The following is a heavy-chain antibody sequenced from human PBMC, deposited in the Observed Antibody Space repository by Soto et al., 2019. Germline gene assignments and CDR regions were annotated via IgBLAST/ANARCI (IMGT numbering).Heavy chain of an antibody. CDR2: ISYDGSNK. D-gene: IGHD5-12*01. CDR1: GFTFSSYG. J-gene: IGHJ3*02. Sequence: GGSLRLSCAASGFTFSSYGMHWVRQAPGKGLEWVAVISYDGSNKYYADSVKGRFTISRDNSKNTLYLQVNSLRAEDTAVYYCAKVDIVATIDWDRGIDAFDIWGQGTMVTVSS. CDR3: AKVDIVATIDWDRGIDAFDI. V-gene: IGHV3-30*18.